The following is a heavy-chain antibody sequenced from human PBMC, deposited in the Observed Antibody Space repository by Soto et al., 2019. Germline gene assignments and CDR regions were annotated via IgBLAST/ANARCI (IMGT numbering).Heavy chain of an antibody. V-gene: IGHV3-21*02. CDR3: ARDDMLMIRGVIEHYFAMDV. CDR2: ISSDNTNI. CDR1: RFTFSSYN. Sequence: EVQLVESGGGLVKPGGSLRLSCAASRFTFSSYNMNWVRQAPGKGPEWVSCISSDNTNIHYADSVKGRFTTSRDNARNSLYLQMNSLRVEDTAVYYCARDDMLMIRGVIEHYFAMDVWGQGTTVTVSS. D-gene: IGHD3-10*01. J-gene: IGHJ6*02.